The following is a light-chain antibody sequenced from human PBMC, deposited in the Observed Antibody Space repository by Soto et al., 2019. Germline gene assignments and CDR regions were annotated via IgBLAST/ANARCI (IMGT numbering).Light chain of an antibody. V-gene: IGKV1-27*01. CDR1: QSISSY. J-gene: IGKJ4*01. Sequence: IQRTQSASSQSASVGDRVTITSRASQSISSYLNWYQQKPGKVPKLLIYAASTLQSGVPSRFSGSGSGTDFTLTVSSLQPEDVATYYCQKYNSAPLTFGGGTKVDIK. CDR2: AAS. CDR3: QKYNSAPLT.